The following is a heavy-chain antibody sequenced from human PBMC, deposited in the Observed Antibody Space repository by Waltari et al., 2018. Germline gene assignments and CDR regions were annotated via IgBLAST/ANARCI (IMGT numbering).Heavy chain of an antibody. D-gene: IGHD2-15*01. CDR3: AREWGVMVGTAGYYFDY. J-gene: IGHJ4*02. V-gene: IGHV3-21*01. Sequence: EVQLVGSGGGLVKPGGSLRLSCAASGFTFSSYTMNWVRQAPGKGLEWVSPICSCSSYIYYADSVKGLFTISRHNAKNSLYLQMNSLRAEDTAVYYCAREWGVMVGTAGYYFDYWGQGTLVTVSS. CDR2: ICSCSSYI. CDR1: GFTFSSYT.